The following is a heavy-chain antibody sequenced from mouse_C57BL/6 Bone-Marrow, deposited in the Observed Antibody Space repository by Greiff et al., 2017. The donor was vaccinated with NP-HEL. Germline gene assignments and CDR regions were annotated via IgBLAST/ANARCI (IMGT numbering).Heavy chain of an antibody. CDR2: INPSSGYT. D-gene: IGHD1-1*01. CDR1: GYTFTSYW. CDR3: ARAGNYYGSSPYYFDY. Sequence: VQLQQSGAELAKPGASVKLSCKASGYTFTSYWMHWVKQRPGQGLEWIGYINPSSGYTKYNQKFKDQATLTADKSSSTAYMQLSSLTYEDSAVYYCARAGNYYGSSPYYFDYWGKGTTLTVSS. J-gene: IGHJ2*01. V-gene: IGHV1-7*01.